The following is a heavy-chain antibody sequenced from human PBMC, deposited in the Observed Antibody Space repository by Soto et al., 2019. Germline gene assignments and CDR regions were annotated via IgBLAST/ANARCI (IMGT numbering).Heavy chain of an antibody. CDR1: GYSISSGYY. Sequence: SETLSLTCAVSGYSISSGYYWGWIRQPPGKGLEWIGSIYHSGSTYYNPSLKSRVTISVDTSKNQFSLKLSSVTAADTAVYSCAMMTTDAFDIWGQGTMVTVSS. CDR2: IYHSGST. D-gene: IGHD4-17*01. CDR3: AMMTTDAFDI. J-gene: IGHJ3*02. V-gene: IGHV4-38-2*01.